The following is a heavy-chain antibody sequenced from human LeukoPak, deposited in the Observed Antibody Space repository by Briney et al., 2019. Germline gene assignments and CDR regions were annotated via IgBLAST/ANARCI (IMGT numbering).Heavy chain of an antibody. D-gene: IGHD6-13*01. CDR1: GYTLTELS. J-gene: IGHJ4*02. V-gene: IGHV1-24*01. Sequence: ASVKVSCKVSGYTLTELSMHWVRQAPGKGLEWMGGFDPEDGETIYAQKFQGRVTMTEDTSTDTAYMELGSLRSEDTAVYYCATVRYSSSWKTSYYFDYWGQGTLVTVSS. CDR2: FDPEDGET. CDR3: ATVRYSSSWKTSYYFDY.